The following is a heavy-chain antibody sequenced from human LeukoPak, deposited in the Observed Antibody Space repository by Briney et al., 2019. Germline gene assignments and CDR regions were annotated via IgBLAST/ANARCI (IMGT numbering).Heavy chain of an antibody. Sequence: GGSLRLSCAASGFTFSSYAMSWVRQAPGKGLEWVSAISGSGGSTYYADSVRGRFTISRDNAKNSLYLQMNSLRAEDTAVYYCARETPNWGGWAFDIWGQGTMVTVSS. CDR3: ARETPNWGGWAFDI. CDR1: GFTFSSYA. J-gene: IGHJ3*02. V-gene: IGHV3-23*01. CDR2: ISGSGGST. D-gene: IGHD7-27*01.